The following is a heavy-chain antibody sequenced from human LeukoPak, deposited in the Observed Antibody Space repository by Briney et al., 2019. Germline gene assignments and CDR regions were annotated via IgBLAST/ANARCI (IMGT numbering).Heavy chain of an antibody. CDR3: ATQPYYDFWSGQQAFDY. V-gene: IGHV4-4*07. CDR2: IYISGRT. CDR1: GYSISSGYY. Sequence: PSETLSLTCSVSGYSISSGYYWGWIRQPAGKGLEWIGRIYISGRTNYNPSLKSRVTMSVDTSKNQFCLKLSSVTAADTAVYYCATQPYYDFWSGQQAFDYWGQGTLVTVSS. J-gene: IGHJ4*02. D-gene: IGHD3-3*01.